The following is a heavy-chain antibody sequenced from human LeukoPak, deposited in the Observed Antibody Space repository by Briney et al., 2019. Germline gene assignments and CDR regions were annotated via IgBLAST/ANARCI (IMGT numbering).Heavy chain of an antibody. V-gene: IGHV4-34*01. CDR3: ARGGIRRPPQI. Sequence: PSETLSLTCAVYGGSFSGYYWSWIRQPPGKGLEWIGEINHSGSTNYNPSLKSRVTISVDTSKNQFSLKLSSVTAADTAVYYCARGGIRRPPQIWGQGTMVTVSS. CDR2: INHSGST. J-gene: IGHJ3*02. CDR1: GGSFSGYY.